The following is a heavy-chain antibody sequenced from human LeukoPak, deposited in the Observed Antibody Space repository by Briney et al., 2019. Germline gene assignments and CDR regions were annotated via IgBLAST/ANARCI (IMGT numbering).Heavy chain of an antibody. CDR3: ARDLSSAGTTMIVDAFDN. J-gene: IGHJ3*02. Sequence: GRSLRLSCAASGFTFSSYGMHWVSQAPGKGLEWVAVIWYDGSNKYYADSVKGRFTISRDNSKNTLYLQMNSLRAEDTAVYYCARDLSSAGTTMIVDAFDNWGQGTMVTVSS. D-gene: IGHD3-22*01. CDR1: GFTFSSYG. CDR2: IWYDGSNK. V-gene: IGHV3-33*01.